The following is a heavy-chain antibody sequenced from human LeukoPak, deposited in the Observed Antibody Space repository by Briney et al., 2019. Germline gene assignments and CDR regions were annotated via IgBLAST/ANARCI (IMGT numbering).Heavy chain of an antibody. CDR2: ISYSGST. V-gene: IGHV4-39*01. D-gene: IGHD6-19*01. CDR3: ARHDIIAVAFSY. CDR1: GGSISSCSYY. J-gene: IGHJ4*02. Sequence: SETLSLTCTVSGGSISSCSYYRGWIRQPPGKGLEWIGSISYSGSTYYNPSLKSRVTISVDTSKNQFSLNLSSVTAADTAVYYCARHDIIAVAFSYWGQGTLVTVSS.